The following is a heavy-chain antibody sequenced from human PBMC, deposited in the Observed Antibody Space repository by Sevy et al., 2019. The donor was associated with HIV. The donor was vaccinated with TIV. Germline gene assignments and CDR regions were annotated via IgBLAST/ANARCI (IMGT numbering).Heavy chain of an antibody. CDR3: AREPYHSGDTRPRHYYYYYGMDV. V-gene: IGHV1-2*02. Sequence: APVKVSCKASGYTFTGYYMHWVRQAPGQGLEWMGWINPNSGGTNYAQKFQGRVTMTRDTSISTAYMELSRLRSDDTAVYYCAREPYHSGDTRPRHYYYYYGMDVWGQGTTVTVSS. D-gene: IGHD1-26*01. J-gene: IGHJ6*02. CDR2: INPNSGGT. CDR1: GYTFTGYY.